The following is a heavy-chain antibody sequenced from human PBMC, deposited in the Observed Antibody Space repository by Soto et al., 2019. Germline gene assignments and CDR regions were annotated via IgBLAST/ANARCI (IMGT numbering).Heavy chain of an antibody. CDR2: INAGNGNT. V-gene: IGHV1-3*01. Sequence: ASVKVSCKASGYTFTSYAMHWVRQAPGQRLEWMGWINAGNGNTKYSQKFQGRVTITRDTSASTAYMELSSLRSEDTAVYYCARTDKWELPKMDYYGMDVWGQGTTVTVSS. CDR3: ARTDKWELPKMDYYGMDV. D-gene: IGHD1-26*01. CDR1: GYTFTSYA. J-gene: IGHJ6*02.